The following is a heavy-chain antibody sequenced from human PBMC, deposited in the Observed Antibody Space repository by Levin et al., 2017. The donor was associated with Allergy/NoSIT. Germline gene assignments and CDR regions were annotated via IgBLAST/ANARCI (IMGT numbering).Heavy chain of an antibody. CDR3: ARDSEGRYYYGSDPQGDAFDI. J-gene: IGHJ3*02. Sequence: SQTLSLTCTVSGGSISSGSYYWSWIRQPAGKGLEWIGRIYTSGSTNYNPSLKSRVTISVDTSKNQFSLKLSSVTAADTAVYYCARDSEGRYYYGSDPQGDAFDIWGQGTMVTVSS. CDR2: IYTSGST. CDR1: GGSISSGSYY. V-gene: IGHV4-61*02. D-gene: IGHD3-10*01.